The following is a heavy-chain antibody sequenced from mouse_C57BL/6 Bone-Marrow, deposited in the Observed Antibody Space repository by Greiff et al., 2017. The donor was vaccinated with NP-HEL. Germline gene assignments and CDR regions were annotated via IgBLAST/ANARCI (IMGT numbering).Heavy chain of an antibody. Sequence: VQLQQSGPVLVKPGASVKMSCKASGYTFTDYYMNWVKQSHGKSLEWIGVINPYNGGTSYNQKFKGKATLTVDKSSSTAYMELNSLTSEDSAVYYCARCGSSYEGAMDYWGQGTSVTVSS. V-gene: IGHV1-19*01. D-gene: IGHD1-1*01. CDR1: GYTFTDYY. J-gene: IGHJ4*01. CDR3: ARCGSSYEGAMDY. CDR2: INPYNGGT.